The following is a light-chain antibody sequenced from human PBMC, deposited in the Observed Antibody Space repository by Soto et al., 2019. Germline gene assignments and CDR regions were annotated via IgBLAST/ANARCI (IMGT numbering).Light chain of an antibody. Sequence: EIVLTQSPATLSVSPGERATLSCRASQSVGSSYLAWYQQKPGQAPRLLIYGASTRATGIPDRFSGTGSGTDFTLTISRLEPEDFAVYYCQHFGDSPVTFGQGTRLEIK. CDR3: QHFGDSPVT. CDR1: QSVGSSY. CDR2: GAS. J-gene: IGKJ5*01. V-gene: IGKV3-20*01.